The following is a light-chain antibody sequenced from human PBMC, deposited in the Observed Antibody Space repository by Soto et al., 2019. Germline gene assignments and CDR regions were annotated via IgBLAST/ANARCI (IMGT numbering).Light chain of an antibody. J-gene: IGKJ1*01. V-gene: IGKV1-39*01. CDR3: QQSYYTPQT. CDR2: TAS. Sequence: DIQMTQPPSSLSASVGDRVTITCRASQSISSYLNWYQQKPGKAPKLLIYTASSLQSGVPSRFSGSGSGTDFTLTISSLQPEDFATYFCQQSYYTPQTFGQGTKVEI. CDR1: QSISSY.